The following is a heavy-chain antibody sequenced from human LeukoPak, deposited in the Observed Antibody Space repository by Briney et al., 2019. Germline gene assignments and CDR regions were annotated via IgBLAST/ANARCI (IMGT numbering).Heavy chain of an antibody. CDR1: GFTFSNYW. CDR2: IKEDGSEK. D-gene: IGHD3-3*01. V-gene: IGHV3-7*01. J-gene: IGHJ6*03. Sequence: GGSLRLSCAASGFTFSNYWISWVRQAPGKGLEWVANIKEDGSEKYYVDSVKGRFTISRDNAKNSLYLQMNSLRAEDTAVYYCAREVRDFWSGCCMDVWGKGTTVTVSS. CDR3: AREVRDFWSGCCMDV.